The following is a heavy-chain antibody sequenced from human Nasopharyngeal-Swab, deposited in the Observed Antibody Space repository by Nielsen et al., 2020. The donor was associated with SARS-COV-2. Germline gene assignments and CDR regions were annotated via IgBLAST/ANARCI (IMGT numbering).Heavy chain of an antibody. CDR2: INWNGGST. V-gene: IGHV3-20*01. CDR3: ARGGGSPLYYYYYYMDA. J-gene: IGHJ6*03. Sequence: GESLKISCAASGFTFDDYGMSWVRQAPGKGLEWVSGINWNGGSTGYADSVKGRFTISRDNAKNSLYLQMNSLRAEDTALYHCARGGGSPLYYYYYYMDAWGKGTTVTVSS. D-gene: IGHD6-25*01. CDR1: GFTFDDYG.